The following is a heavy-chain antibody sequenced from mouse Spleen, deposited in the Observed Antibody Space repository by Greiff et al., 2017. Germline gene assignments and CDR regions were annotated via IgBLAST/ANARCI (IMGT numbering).Heavy chain of an antibody. J-gene: IGHJ4*01. CDR2: IYPGDGDT. V-gene: IGHV1-80*01. Sequence: VNLVESGAELVKPGASVKISCKASGYAFSSYWMNWVKQRPGKGLEWIGQIYPGDGDTNYNGKFKGKATLTADKSSSTAYMQLSSLTSEDSAVYFCARWYASYAMDYWGQGTSVTVSS. CDR1: GYAFSSYW. CDR3: ARWYASYAMDY. D-gene: IGHD2-14*01.